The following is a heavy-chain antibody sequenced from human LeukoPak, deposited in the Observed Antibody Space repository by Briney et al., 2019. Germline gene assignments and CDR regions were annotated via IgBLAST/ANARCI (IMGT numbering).Heavy chain of an antibody. CDR1: GYTFTGYY. CDR2: LNPNSGGT. V-gene: IGHV1-2*02. CDR3: ARDVAYSSSWFSHYYYYMDV. J-gene: IGHJ6*03. D-gene: IGHD6-13*01. Sequence: GASVKVSCKASGYTFTGYYMHWVRQAPGQELGWMGWLNPNSGGTNYAQKFQGRVTMTRDTSISTAYMELSRLRSDDTAVYYCARDVAYSSSWFSHYYYYMDVWGKGTTVTVSS.